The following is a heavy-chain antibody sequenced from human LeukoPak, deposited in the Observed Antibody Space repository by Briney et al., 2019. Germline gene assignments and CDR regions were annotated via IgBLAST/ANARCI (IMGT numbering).Heavy chain of an antibody. J-gene: IGHJ4*02. CDR3: VRLYDREYFDY. CDR1: GGSINGSSYY. CDR2: VYSSGSA. Sequence: ASETLSLTCTVSGGSINGSSYYWGWIRQPPGKGLEWIASVYSSGSAFYNPSVKSRVTIYVDTPMRQFSLRVRSVTAADTAVYYCVRLYDREYFDYWGQGALITVSS. V-gene: IGHV4-39*01. D-gene: IGHD5/OR15-5a*01.